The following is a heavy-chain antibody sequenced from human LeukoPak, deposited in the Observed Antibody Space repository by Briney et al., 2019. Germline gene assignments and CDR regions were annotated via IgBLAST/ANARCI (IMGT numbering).Heavy chain of an antibody. CDR1: GYTFTSYD. CDR2: MNPNSGNT. J-gene: IGHJ6*03. V-gene: IGHV1-8*03. CDR3: ARGRGYCSSTSCYFVPSSYYYYYYMDV. D-gene: IGHD2-2*03. Sequence: ASVKVSCKASGYTFTSYDINWVRQATGQGLEWMGWMNPNSGNTGYAQKFQGRVTITRNTSISTAYMELSSLRSEDTAVYYCARGRGYCSSTSCYFVPSSYYYYYYMDVWGKGTTVTVSS.